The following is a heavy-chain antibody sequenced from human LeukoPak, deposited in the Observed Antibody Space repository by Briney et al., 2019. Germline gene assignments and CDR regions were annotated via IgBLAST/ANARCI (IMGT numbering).Heavy chain of an antibody. Sequence: GGSLRLSCAASGFTFSSYAMHWVRQAPGKGLEGVAVISYDGSNKYYADSVKGRFTISRDNSKNTLYLQMNSPRAEDTAIYYCAKDRGDYTNWFDPWGQGTLATVSS. D-gene: IGHD4-17*01. CDR3: AKDRGDYTNWFDP. CDR2: ISYDGSNK. V-gene: IGHV3-30*04. J-gene: IGHJ5*02. CDR1: GFTFSSYA.